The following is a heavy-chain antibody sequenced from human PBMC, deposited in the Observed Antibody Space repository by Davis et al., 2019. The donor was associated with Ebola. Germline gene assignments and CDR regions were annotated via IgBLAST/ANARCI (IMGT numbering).Heavy chain of an antibody. CDR3: AREGLLWFREPQDYYYYGMDV. CDR1: GGTFSSYA. Sequence: SVKVSCKASGGTFSSYAISWVRQAPGQGLEWMGGIIPIFGTANYAQKFQGRVTITADKSTSTAYMELSSLRSEDTAVYYCAREGLLWFREPQDYYYYGMDVWGQGTTVTVSS. D-gene: IGHD3-10*01. CDR2: IIPIFGTA. J-gene: IGHJ6*02. V-gene: IGHV1-69*06.